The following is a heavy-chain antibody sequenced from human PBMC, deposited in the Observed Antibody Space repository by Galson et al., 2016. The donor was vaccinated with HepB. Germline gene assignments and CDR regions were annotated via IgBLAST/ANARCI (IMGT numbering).Heavy chain of an antibody. CDR2: ISAGGEVT. Sequence: SLRLSCAASGFSFSHSALTWVRQAPGKGPEWVSGISAGGEVTYDSDSLKGRFTISRDNSKNTLYLQMNSLRVEETGIYYCAKEVRDGGWPLDYWGQGTLVTVSS. V-gene: IGHV3-23*01. CDR1: GFSFSHSA. J-gene: IGHJ4*02. D-gene: IGHD6-19*01. CDR3: AKEVRDGGWPLDY.